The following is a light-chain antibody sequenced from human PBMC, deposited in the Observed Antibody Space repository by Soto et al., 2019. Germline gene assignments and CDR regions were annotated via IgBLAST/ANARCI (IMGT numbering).Light chain of an antibody. CDR3: QQSYNIPRT. CDR2: AAS. CDR1: QSISNY. V-gene: IGKV1-39*01. J-gene: IGKJ5*01. Sequence: DILMTQSPSSLSSSVGWIVSITCRASQSISNYLNWYQQKPGKAPNLLIYAASTLQSGVPSRFSGGGSGTDFTLTISSLQPEDFATYYCQQSYNIPRTFGQGTRLEIK.